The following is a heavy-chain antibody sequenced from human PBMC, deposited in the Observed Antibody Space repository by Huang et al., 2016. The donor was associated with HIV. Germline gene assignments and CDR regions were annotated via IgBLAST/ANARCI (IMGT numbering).Heavy chain of an antibody. CDR1: TFTFGAYW. Sequence: VESGGRLVQPGGSIRLSCVGSTFTFGAYWMSWVRQSPGKGLEWVANSKQDESEKYYVESVKGRFNISRDNAKKVLVLEMNNVRVEDTATYYCATKTAAMDIWGQGTTVTVS. CDR2: SKQDESEK. D-gene: IGHD1-7*01. V-gene: IGHV3-7*01. J-gene: IGHJ6*02. CDR3: ATKTAAMDI.